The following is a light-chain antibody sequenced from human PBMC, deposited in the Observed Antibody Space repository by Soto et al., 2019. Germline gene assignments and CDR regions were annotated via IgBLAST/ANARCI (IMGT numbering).Light chain of an antibody. Sequence: ETVLTQSPGTLSLSPGERVTLSCRASQSVCSRCLAWYQQKPGQSPRLLIYGASSRATGIPDRFSGCGSGTDFTLTISRLEPEDFAVYYCQHYGTTPWTFGQGTKVGIK. CDR3: QHYGTTPWT. J-gene: IGKJ1*01. CDR2: GAS. CDR1: QSVCSRC. V-gene: IGKV3-20*01.